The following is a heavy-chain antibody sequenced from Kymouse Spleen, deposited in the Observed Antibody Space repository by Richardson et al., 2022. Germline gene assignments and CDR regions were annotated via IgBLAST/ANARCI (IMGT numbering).Heavy chain of an antibody. Sequence: QVQLVESGGGVVQPGRSLRLSCAASGFTFSSYGMHWVRQAPGKGLEWVAVISYDGSNKYYADSVKGRFTISRDNSKNTLYLQMNSLRAEDTAVYYCAKDGYDILTGYYKDYYYYGMDVWGQGTTVTVSS. V-gene: IGHV3-30*18. D-gene: IGHD3-9*01. J-gene: IGHJ6*02. CDR2: ISYDGSNK. CDR3: AKDGYDILTGYYKDYYYYGMDV. CDR1: GFTFSSYG.